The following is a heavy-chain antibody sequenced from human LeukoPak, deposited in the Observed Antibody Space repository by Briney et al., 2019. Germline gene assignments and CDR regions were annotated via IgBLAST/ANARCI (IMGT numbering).Heavy chain of an antibody. J-gene: IGHJ4*02. Sequence: GGSLRLSCAASGFTFSSYAMSWVRQAPGKGLEWVSVIYSGGSTYYADSVKGRFTISRDNSKNTLYLQMNSLRAEDTAVYYCARAAGFGELPHFDYWGQGTLVTVSS. D-gene: IGHD3-10*01. CDR2: IYSGGST. V-gene: IGHV3-66*01. CDR1: GFTFSSYA. CDR3: ARAAGFGELPHFDY.